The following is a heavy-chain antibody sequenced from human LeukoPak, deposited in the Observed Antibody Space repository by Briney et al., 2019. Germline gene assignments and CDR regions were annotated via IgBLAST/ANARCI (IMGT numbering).Heavy chain of an antibody. D-gene: IGHD3-9*01. J-gene: IGHJ4*02. Sequence: GGSLRLSCAASGFTFSSYAMHWVRQAPGKGLEWVSGVSPPGGGTYYADSVKGRFTISRDDSRNTLSLQMNSLRVEDTAVYYCARDLDWGAFDYWGQGILVAVSS. CDR2: VSPPGGGT. CDR1: GFTFSSYA. CDR3: ARDLDWGAFDY. V-gene: IGHV3-23*01.